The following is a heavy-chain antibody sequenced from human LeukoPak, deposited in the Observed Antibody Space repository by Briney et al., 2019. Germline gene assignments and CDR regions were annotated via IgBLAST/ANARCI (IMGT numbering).Heavy chain of an antibody. V-gene: IGHV4-34*01. CDR1: GGSFSGYY. J-gene: IGHJ4*02. CDR2: INHSGST. CDR3: ARGPGYYYDSSGYF. Sequence: PSETLSLTCAVYGGSFSGYYWSWIRQPPGKGLKWIGEINHSGSTNYNPSLKSRVTISVDTSKNQSSLKLSSVTAADTAVYYCARGPGYYYDSSGYFWGQGTLVTVSS. D-gene: IGHD3-22*01.